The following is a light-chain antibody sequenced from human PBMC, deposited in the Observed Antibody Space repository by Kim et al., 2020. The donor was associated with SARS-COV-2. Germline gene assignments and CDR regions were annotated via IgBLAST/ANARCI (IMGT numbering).Light chain of an antibody. CDR2: AAS. CDR1: QIMSTY. V-gene: IGKV1-39*01. J-gene: IGKJ2*01. CDR3: QQSYSSPYT. Sequence: DIQMTQSPSSLSASVGDRVTITCRASQIMSTYLNWYQLKPGKAPKLLIYAASTLQSGVPSRFSGSGSGTDFTLTISNLQPEDFATYYCQQSYSSPYTFGQGTKLEI.